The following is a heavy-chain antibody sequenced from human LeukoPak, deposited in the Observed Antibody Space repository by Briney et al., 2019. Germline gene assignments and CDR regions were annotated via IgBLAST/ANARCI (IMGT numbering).Heavy chain of an antibody. CDR3: TRGGVLRYFDWLEDY. J-gene: IGHJ4*02. CDR1: GYTFNSYG. Sequence: ASVKVSCKASGYTFNSYGISWVRQAPGQGREWMGWISAYNGNTNYAQKLQGRVTMTTDTSTSTAYMELRSLRSDDTAVYYCTRGGVLRYFDWLEDYWGQGTLVTVSS. V-gene: IGHV1-18*01. CDR2: ISAYNGNT. D-gene: IGHD3-9*01.